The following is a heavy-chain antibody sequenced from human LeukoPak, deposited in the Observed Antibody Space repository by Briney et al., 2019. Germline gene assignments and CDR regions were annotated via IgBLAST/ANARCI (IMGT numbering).Heavy chain of an antibody. V-gene: IGHV4-61*02. D-gene: IGHD3-22*01. CDR1: GGSISSGSYY. Sequence: SETLSLTCTVSGGSISSGSYYWSWIRQPAGKGLEWIGRIYTSGSTNYNPSLKSRVTISVDTSKNQFSLKLSSVTAADTAVYYCATNADYYDSSGHGGNYFDYWGQGTLVTVSS. J-gene: IGHJ4*02. CDR2: IYTSGST. CDR3: ATNADYYDSSGHGGNYFDY.